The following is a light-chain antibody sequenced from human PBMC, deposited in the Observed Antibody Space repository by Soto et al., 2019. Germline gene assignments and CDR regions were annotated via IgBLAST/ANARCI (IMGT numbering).Light chain of an antibody. V-gene: IGLV2-8*01. J-gene: IGLJ2*01. Sequence: QSALTQSPSASGSPGQSVTISCTGTSSDIGGYDSVSWYQQHPGKAPKVMIYDVSKRPSGVPDRFSGSKSGNTASLTISGLQAEDEADYYCCSYAGDLALFGGGTKVTVL. CDR2: DVS. CDR1: SSDIGGYDS. CDR3: CSYAGDLAL.